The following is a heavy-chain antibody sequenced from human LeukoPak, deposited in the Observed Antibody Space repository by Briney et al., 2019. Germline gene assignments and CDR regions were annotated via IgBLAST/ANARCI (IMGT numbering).Heavy chain of an antibody. CDR2: ISYDGSNK. D-gene: IGHD3-22*01. J-gene: IGHJ4*02. V-gene: IGHV3-30*18. CDR1: GFTFSRYG. CDR3: AKSGYYGSSGYS. Sequence: GRSLRLSCAASGFTFSRYGMHWVRQAPGKGLEWVAVISYDGSNKYYADSVKGRFTISRDNSKNTLYLQMNSLRAEDTAVYYYAKSGYYGSSGYSWGQGTLVTVSS.